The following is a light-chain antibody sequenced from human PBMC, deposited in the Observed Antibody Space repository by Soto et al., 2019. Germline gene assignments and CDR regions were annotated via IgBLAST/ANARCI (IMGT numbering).Light chain of an antibody. CDR3: QQSSNSLTT. V-gene: IGKV3-20*01. CDR1: QSVSSSY. CDR2: GAS. J-gene: IGKJ5*01. Sequence: EIVLTQSPGTLSLSPGERATLSCRASQSVSSSYLAWYQQKPGHAPRLLIYGASSRATGIPDRFGGSGSGTDFTLTITRLEPEDFAVYYCQQSSNSLTTFGQGTRLEIK.